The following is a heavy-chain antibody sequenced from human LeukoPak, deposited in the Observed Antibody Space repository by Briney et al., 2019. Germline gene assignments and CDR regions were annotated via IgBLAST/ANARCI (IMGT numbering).Heavy chain of an antibody. J-gene: IGHJ4*02. D-gene: IGHD3-22*01. CDR3: ATGKHYYDSSGYYFYYFDY. Sequence: GGSLRLSCAASGFTFSDYYMSWIRQAPGEGLEWVSYISSSGSTIYYADSVKGRFTISRDNAKNSLYLQMNILRADDTAVYYCATGKHYYDSSGYYFYYFDYWGQGTLVTVSS. V-gene: IGHV3-11*04. CDR1: GFTFSDYY. CDR2: ISSSGSTI.